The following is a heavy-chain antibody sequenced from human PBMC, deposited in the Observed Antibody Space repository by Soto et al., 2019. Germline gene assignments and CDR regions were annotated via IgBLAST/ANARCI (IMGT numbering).Heavy chain of an antibody. V-gene: IGHV5-10-1*01. CDR2: IDPSDSYT. D-gene: IGHD2-2*01. CDR3: ARLPVPLLGGLYYYYGMDV. J-gene: IGHJ6*02. CDR1: GYSFTSYW. Sequence: GESLKISCKGSGYSFTSYWISWVRQMPGKGLEWMGRIDPSDSYTNYSPSFQGHVTISADKSISTAYLQWSSLKASDTAMYYCARLPVPLLGGLYYYYGMDVWGQGTTVTVSS.